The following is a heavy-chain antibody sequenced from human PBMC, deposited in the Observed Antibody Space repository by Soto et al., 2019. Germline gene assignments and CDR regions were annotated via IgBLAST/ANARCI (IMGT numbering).Heavy chain of an antibody. CDR1: GYTFTSYG. J-gene: IGHJ4*02. V-gene: IGHV1-18*01. D-gene: IGHD2-2*01. CDR3: ARVPDIVVVPAALRLFDY. CDR2: ISAYNGNT. Sequence: LKVSCKASGYTFTSYGISWVRQAPGQGLEWMGWISAYNGNTNYAQKLQGRVTMTTDTSTSTAYMELRSLRSDDTAVYYCARVPDIVVVPAALRLFDYWGQGTLVTVSS.